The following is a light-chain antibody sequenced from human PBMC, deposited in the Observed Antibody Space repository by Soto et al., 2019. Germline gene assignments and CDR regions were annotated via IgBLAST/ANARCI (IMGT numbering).Light chain of an antibody. Sequence: DIRITQSPSSLSASVGDRVTLTCRASQSISSYLNWYQQKPGKAPKLLIFAASSLQSGVPSRFSGSRSGPDFTLTISSLQPEDFATYYCQQSYSSPPTFGQGTKVDIK. CDR2: AAS. J-gene: IGKJ1*01. CDR1: QSISSY. CDR3: QQSYSSPPT. V-gene: IGKV1-39*01.